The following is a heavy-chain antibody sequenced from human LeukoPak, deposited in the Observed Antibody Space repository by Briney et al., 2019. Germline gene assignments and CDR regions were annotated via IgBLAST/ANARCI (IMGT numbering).Heavy chain of an antibody. D-gene: IGHD3-10*01. CDR2: INPSAGST. Sequence: RASVKVSCKASGYTFTRYYMHWVRQAPGQGLEWMGIINPSAGSTSYAPKLQGRVTLTRDTSTSTVYMELSSLGYEDTAIYYCARAPVNYGIDDYWGQGTLLTVSS. CDR3: ARAPVNYGIDDY. J-gene: IGHJ4*02. V-gene: IGHV1-46*04. CDR1: GYTFTRYY.